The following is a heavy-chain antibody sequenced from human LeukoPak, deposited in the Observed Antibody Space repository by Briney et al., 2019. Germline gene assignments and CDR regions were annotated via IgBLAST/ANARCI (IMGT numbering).Heavy chain of an antibody. V-gene: IGHV4-59*12. CDR2: IYYSGST. J-gene: IGHJ4*02. D-gene: IGHD3-10*01. Sequence: SETLSLTCTVSGGSISSYYWSWIRQPPGKGLEWIGYIYYSGSTNYNPSLKSRVTISVDTSKNQFSLKLSSVTAADTAVYYCARDRIRTYYYGSGSPPGFDYWGQGTLVTVSS. CDR1: GGSISSYY. CDR3: ARDRIRTYYYGSGSPPGFDY.